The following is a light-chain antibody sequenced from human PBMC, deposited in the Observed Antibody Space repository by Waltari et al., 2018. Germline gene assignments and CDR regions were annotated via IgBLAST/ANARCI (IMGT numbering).Light chain of an antibody. CDR2: DDN. CDR3: AAWEDSPSGYV. Sequence: HSVLTQPPSAAGTPGQRVTISCSGSSSNIGTHHVYWYQQFPGRAPRLLIYDDNRRAPGVPSRFVVSKSGTSASLVISGLRSDDEANYYCAAWEDSPSGYVFGTGTEVTVL. V-gene: IGLV1-47*01. J-gene: IGLJ1*01. CDR1: SSNIGTHH.